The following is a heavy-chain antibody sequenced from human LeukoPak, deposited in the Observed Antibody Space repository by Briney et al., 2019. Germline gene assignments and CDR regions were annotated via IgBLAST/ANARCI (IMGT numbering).Heavy chain of an antibody. Sequence: PSETLSLTCTVSGYSITSGSYWGRIRQPPGKGLEWIANVYHRGTTYYNPSLKSRLTISVDTSKNHFSLRLSSLSAADTAIYYCARFADTNYDAFDIWGQGTLVTVSS. J-gene: IGHJ3*02. V-gene: IGHV4-38-2*02. CDR3: ARFADTNYDAFDI. CDR1: GYSITSGSY. CDR2: VYHRGTT. D-gene: IGHD4-11*01.